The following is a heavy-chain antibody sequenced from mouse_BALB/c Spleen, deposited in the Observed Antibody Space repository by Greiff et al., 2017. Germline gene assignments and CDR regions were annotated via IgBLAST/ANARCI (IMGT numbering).Heavy chain of an antibody. J-gene: IGHJ3*01. V-gene: IGHV1S81*02. D-gene: IGHD1-1*01. CDR2: INPSNGGT. CDR3: TRWSSYDAY. Sequence: QVQLQQSGAELVKPGASVKLSCKASGYTFTSYYMYWVKQRPGQGLEWIGEINPSNGGTNFNEKFKSKATLTVDKSSSTAYMQLSSLTSEDSAVYYCTRWSSYDAYWAQGTLVTVSA. CDR1: GYTFTSYY.